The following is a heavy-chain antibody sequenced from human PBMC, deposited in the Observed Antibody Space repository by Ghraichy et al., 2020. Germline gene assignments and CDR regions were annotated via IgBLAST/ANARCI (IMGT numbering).Heavy chain of an antibody. CDR1: GGSISSGGYY. V-gene: IGHV4-31*03. Sequence: SETLSLTCTVSGGSISSGGYYWSWIRQHPGKGLEWIGYIYYSGSTYYNPSLKSRVTISVDTSKNQFSLKLSSVTAADTAVYYCARDDFSVGATGSAFDIWGQGTMVTVSS. D-gene: IGHD1-26*01. CDR3: ARDDFSVGATGSAFDI. J-gene: IGHJ3*02. CDR2: IYYSGST.